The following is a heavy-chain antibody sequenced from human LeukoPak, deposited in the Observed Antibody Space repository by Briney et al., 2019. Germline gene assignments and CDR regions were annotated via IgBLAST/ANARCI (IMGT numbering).Heavy chain of an antibody. CDR3: AKDEGGSDY. CDR2: ISDAGSNK. D-gene: IGHD3-16*01. CDR1: GFNFSNYA. V-gene: IGHV3-30-3*01. Sequence: GGSLRLSCGPSGFNFSNYAMNWVRQAPGKGLEWVALISDAGSNKYYADSVRGRFTISRDNSKNTLYLQMNSLTTEDTAVYYCAKDEGGSDYWGQGTLVTVSS. J-gene: IGHJ4*02.